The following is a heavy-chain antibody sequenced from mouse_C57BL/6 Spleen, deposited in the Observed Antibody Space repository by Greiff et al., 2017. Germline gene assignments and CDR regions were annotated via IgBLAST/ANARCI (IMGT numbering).Heavy chain of an antibody. V-gene: IGHV1-50*01. Sequence: QVQLQQPGAELVKPGASVKLSCKASGYTFTSYWMQWVKQRPGQGLEWIGEIDPSDSYTNYNQKFKGKATLTVDTSSSTAYMQLSSLTSEDSAVYYCATYRNYLFAYWGQGTLVTVSA. CDR1: GYTFTSYW. CDR3: ATYRNYLFAY. J-gene: IGHJ3*01. D-gene: IGHD2-5*01. CDR2: IDPSDSYT.